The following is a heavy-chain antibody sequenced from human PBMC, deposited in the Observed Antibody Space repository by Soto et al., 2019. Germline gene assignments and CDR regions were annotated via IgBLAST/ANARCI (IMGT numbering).Heavy chain of an antibody. D-gene: IGHD5-18*01. V-gene: IGHV3-33*01. J-gene: IGHJ5*02. CDR3: ARDHGVAMVTGWFDP. CDR1: GFTFSSYG. CDR2: IWYDGSNK. Sequence: GGSLRLSCAASGFTFSSYGMHWVRQAPGKGLEWVAVIWYDGSNKYYADSVKGRFTISRDNSKNTLYLQMNSLRAEDTAVYYCARDHGVAMVTGWFDPWGQGTLVTVSS.